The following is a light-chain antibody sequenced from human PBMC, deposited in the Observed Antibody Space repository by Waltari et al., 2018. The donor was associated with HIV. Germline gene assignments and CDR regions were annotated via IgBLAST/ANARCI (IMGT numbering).Light chain of an antibody. CDR2: SSN. CDR1: TGAASNSSS. CDR3: LLYYGGRRPSWV. Sequence: VVTQEPSLTVSPGGTVTLTCASSTGAASNSSSPSWFQQRPGQAPRPLIFSSNKGHSWTPEHFSGVLLGDNAVLTLSPVEPEDGSDFYVLLYYGGRRPSWVFGGGTKLTV. J-gene: IGLJ3*02. V-gene: IGLV7-43*01.